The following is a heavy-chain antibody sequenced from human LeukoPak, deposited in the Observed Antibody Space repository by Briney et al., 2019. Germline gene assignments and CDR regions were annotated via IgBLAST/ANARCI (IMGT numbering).Heavy chain of an antibody. CDR1: GDSVPSNSAA. V-gene: IGHV6-1*01. CDR2: TYYRSKWYN. D-gene: IGHD3-9*01. J-gene: IGHJ4*02. CDR3: AREGLYYDILTGYFPFDY. Sequence: SQTLSLTCAISGDSVPSNSAAWNWIRQSPSRGLEWLGRTYYRSKWYNDYAVSVKSRITINPDTSKNQFSLQLNSVTPEDTAVYYCAREGLYYDILTGYFPFDYWGQGTLVTVSS.